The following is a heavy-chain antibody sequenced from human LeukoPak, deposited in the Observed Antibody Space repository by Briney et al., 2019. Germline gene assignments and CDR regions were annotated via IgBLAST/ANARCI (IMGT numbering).Heavy chain of an antibody. CDR3: VKDQGSSSWFDFDY. CDR2: INSNGGST. V-gene: IGHV3-64D*06. CDR1: GFTCSSSA. Sequence: GGSLRLSCSASGFTCSSSALHWVRQAPGKGLEYVSAINSNGGSTYYADSVKGRFTISRDNSKNTLYLQMSSLRAEDTAVYYCVKDQGSSSWFDFDYWGQGTLVTVSS. J-gene: IGHJ4*02. D-gene: IGHD6-13*01.